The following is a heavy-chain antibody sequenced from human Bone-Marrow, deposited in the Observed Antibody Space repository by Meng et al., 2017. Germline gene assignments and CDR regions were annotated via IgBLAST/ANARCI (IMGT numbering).Heavy chain of an antibody. V-gene: IGHV3-48*03. J-gene: IGHJ4*02. CDR2: ISSSGSTI. Sequence: GESLKISCAASGFTFSSYEMNWVRQAPGKGLEWVSYISSSGSTIYYADSVKGRFTISRGNAKNSLYLQMNSLRAEDTAVYYCARDGYYDSSGYYPFDYWGQGTLVTVSS. D-gene: IGHD3-22*01. CDR3: ARDGYYDSSGYYPFDY. CDR1: GFTFSSYE.